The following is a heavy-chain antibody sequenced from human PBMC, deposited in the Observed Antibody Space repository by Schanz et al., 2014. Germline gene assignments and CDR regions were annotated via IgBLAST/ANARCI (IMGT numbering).Heavy chain of an antibody. CDR1: GFNFNTYA. J-gene: IGHJ4*02. V-gene: IGHV3-23*01. CDR3: AKSKSQLPLFDY. CDR2: LTEGGGGT. D-gene: IGHD2-21*01. Sequence: EVQLLESGGGLAQPGGSLRLACAASGFNFNTYAMSWVRQAPGKGLEWVSGLTEGGGGTYYTDAEKGRFTISRDSSKNTLYLQMNSLRADDTAVYYCAKSKSQLPLFDYWGQGTLVAVSS.